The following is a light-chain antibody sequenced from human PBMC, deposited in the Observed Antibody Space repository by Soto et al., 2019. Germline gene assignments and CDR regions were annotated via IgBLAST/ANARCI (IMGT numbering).Light chain of an antibody. CDR3: QKYNGAPRT. V-gene: IGKV1-27*01. Sequence: DLQMTQSPSSLSASVGDRVTITCRASQGISYHVAWYQQKPGKVPKLLIYGASTLQSGVPSRFSGSGSGTEFTLTIGSMQPEDCATYYCQKYNGAPRTFGQGTKVEF. CDR1: QGISYH. CDR2: GAS. J-gene: IGKJ1*01.